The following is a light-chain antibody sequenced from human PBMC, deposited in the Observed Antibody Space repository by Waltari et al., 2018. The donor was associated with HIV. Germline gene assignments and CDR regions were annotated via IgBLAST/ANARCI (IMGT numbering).Light chain of an antibody. V-gene: IGLV2-23*02. CDR2: EVN. CDR1: SSDVGSYNL. J-gene: IGLJ2*01. Sequence: QSALTQSASVSGSPGQSITISCTGTSSDVGSYNLVSWYQHHPGKAPKLMIYEVNKRPSGVSNRFSASKSGNTASLTISGLQAEDEADYYCCSYAGSSTSVVFGGGTKLTVL. CDR3: CSYAGSSTSVV.